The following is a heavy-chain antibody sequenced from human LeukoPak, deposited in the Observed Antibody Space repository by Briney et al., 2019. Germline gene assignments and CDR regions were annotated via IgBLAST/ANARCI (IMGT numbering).Heavy chain of an antibody. CDR2: ISGSGDNT. V-gene: IGHV3-23*01. Sequence: GGSLRLSCAASGFTFSSYAMSWVRQAPGKGLEWVSGISGSGDNTYYAGTVKGRFTISRDNSKNTLYVQVNSLGTEDTAAYYCAKGSYYDSSGSFYFDYWGQGTLVTVSS. CDR1: GFTFSSYA. J-gene: IGHJ4*02. D-gene: IGHD3-22*01. CDR3: AKGSYYDSSGSFYFDY.